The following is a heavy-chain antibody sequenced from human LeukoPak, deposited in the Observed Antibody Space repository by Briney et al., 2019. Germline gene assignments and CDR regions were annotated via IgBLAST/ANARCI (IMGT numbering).Heavy chain of an antibody. V-gene: IGHV1-69*04. CDR1: GGTFRRYA. CDR3: ARVCTSCPYDY. CDR2: IIPILGIA. Sequence: SVRVSCKASGGTFRRYAISWVRQGPGQGVEWMGRIIPILGIANYAQKFQGRVTITADKSTSTAYMELSSLRSEDTAVYYCARVCTSCPYDYWGQGTLVTVSS. D-gene: IGHD2-2*01. J-gene: IGHJ4*02.